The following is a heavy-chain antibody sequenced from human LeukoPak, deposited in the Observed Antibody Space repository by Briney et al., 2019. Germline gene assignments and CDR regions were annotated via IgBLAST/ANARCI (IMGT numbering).Heavy chain of an antibody. CDR2: IYYSGST. V-gene: IGHV4-39*01. CDR3: ARLDLWFGEAHWFDP. D-gene: IGHD3-10*01. J-gene: IGHJ5*02. CDR1: GGSISSSSYY. Sequence: PSETLSLTCTVSGGSISSSSYYWGWIRQPPGKGLEWIGSIYYSGSTYYNPSLKSRVTISVDTSKNQFSLKLSSVTAADTAVYYCARLDLWFGEAHWFDPWGQGTLVTVSS.